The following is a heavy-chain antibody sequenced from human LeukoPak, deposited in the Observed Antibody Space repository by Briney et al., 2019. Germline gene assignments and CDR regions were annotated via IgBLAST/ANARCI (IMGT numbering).Heavy chain of an antibody. Sequence: GGSLRLSCAASGFTFSSYAMSWVRQAPGKGLEWVSAISGSGGSTYYADSVKSRFTISRDNSKNTLYLQMNSLGADDTAVYYCAKGNWRYFDYWGQGTLVTVSS. J-gene: IGHJ4*02. CDR3: AKGNWRYFDY. V-gene: IGHV3-23*01. D-gene: IGHD1-1*01. CDR1: GFTFSSYA. CDR2: ISGSGGST.